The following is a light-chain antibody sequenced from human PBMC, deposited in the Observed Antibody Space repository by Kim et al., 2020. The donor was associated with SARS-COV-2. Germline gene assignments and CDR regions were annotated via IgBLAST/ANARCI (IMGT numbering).Light chain of an antibody. CDR1: QGISYY. CDR3: LKYNSAPWT. Sequence: ASGGDRVTLTWQASQGISYYLAWYQQKPGKLPNLLIYAASTLQSGVPSRFSGSGAGTDFTLTISSLQPEDVATYYCLKYNSAPWTFGQRTKVEIK. CDR2: AAS. J-gene: IGKJ1*01. V-gene: IGKV1-27*01.